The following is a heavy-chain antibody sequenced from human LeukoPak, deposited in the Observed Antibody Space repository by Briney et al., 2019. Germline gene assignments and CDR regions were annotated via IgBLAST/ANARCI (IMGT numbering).Heavy chain of an antibody. CDR2: ISGSGGST. D-gene: IGHD1-1*01. J-gene: IGHJ4*02. CDR1: GFTFSSYA. V-gene: IGHV3-23*01. Sequence: GGSLRLSCAAPGFTFSSYAMSWVRQAPGKGLEWVSAISGSGGSTYYADSVKGRFTISRDNSKNTLYLQMNSLRAEDTAVYYCAKDHNPPLLYFDYWGQGTLVTVSS. CDR3: AKDHNPPLLYFDY.